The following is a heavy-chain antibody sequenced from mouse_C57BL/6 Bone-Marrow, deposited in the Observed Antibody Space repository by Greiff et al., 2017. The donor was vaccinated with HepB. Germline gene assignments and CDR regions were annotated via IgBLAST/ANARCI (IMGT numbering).Heavy chain of an antibody. D-gene: IGHD2-4*01. CDR1: GYTFTSYG. V-gene: IGHV1-81*01. CDR3: ERNDYGGFAY. CDR2: IYPRSGNT. J-gene: IGHJ3*01. Sequence: VQLQQSGAELARPGASVKLSCKASGYTFTSYGISWVKQRTGQGLEWIGEIYPRSGNTYYNEKFKGKATLTADKSSSTAYMKLRSLTSEDSAVYFCERNDYGGFAYWGQGTLVTVSA.